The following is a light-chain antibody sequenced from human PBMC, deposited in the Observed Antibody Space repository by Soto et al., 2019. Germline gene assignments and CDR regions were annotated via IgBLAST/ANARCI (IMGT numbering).Light chain of an antibody. CDR1: QSVSSY. CDR2: DAS. V-gene: IGKV3D-11*02. Sequence: MVLTLSPATLSMSPGERATLSCRASQSVSSYLAWYQQKPGQAPRLLIYDASNRATGIPARFSGSGPGTVFTLTLSSLEAEDFGVHYCWQFFGQRTRLEIK. CDR3: WQF. J-gene: IGKJ5*01.